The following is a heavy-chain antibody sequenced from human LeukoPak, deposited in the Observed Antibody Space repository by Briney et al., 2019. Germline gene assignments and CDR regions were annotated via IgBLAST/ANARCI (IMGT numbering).Heavy chain of an antibody. CDR1: GGSFSGYY. CDR2: INHSGST. Sequence: PSETLSLTCAVYGGSFSGYYWSWIRQPPGKGLEWIGEINHSGSTNYNPSPKSRVTISVDTSKNQFSLKLSSVTAADTAVYYCAREGAAGNYYYYYMDVWGKGTTVTVSS. D-gene: IGHD6-13*01. J-gene: IGHJ6*03. V-gene: IGHV4-34*01. CDR3: AREGAAGNYYYYYMDV.